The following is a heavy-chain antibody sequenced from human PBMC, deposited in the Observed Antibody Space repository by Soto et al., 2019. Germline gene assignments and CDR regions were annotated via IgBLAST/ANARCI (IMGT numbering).Heavy chain of an antibody. CDR2: IYSGGST. D-gene: IGHD6-13*01. V-gene: IGHV3-53*01. CDR3: ASRIASAWPIDY. CDR1: GFTVSSNY. Sequence: GGSLRLSCAASGFTVSSNYMSWVRQAPGKGLEWVSVIYSGGSTYYADSVKGRFTISRDNSKNTLYLQMNSLRADDTAVYYCASRIASAWPIDYWGQGTLVTVSS. J-gene: IGHJ4*02.